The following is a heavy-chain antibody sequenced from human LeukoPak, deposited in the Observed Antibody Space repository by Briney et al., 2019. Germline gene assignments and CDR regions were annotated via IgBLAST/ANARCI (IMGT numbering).Heavy chain of an antibody. D-gene: IGHD6-13*01. Sequence: GGSLRLSCVASGFSISSQRLNWVRQAPGKGLEWVSSISSTSRYIFYRDSVKGRFTISRDNAKNSVYLQMNSLTSEDTAMYFCARVSGPTIATAGILGSLDIWGHGTLVSVSS. CDR3: ARVSGPTIATAGILGSLDI. V-gene: IGHV3-21*01. CDR1: GFSISSQR. J-gene: IGHJ3*02. CDR2: ISSTSRYI.